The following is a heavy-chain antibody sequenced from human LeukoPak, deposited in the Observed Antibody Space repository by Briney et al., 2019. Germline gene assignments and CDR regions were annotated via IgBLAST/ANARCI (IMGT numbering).Heavy chain of an antibody. CDR2: IIPILGIA. Sequence: GASVKVSCKASGGTFSSYAISWVRQAPGQGLEWMGRIIPILGIANYAQKFQGRVTITADKSTSTAYMELSSLRSEDTAVYYCASRAIDWYRDSNWFDPWGQGTLVTVSS. J-gene: IGHJ5*02. D-gene: IGHD3-9*01. CDR3: ASRAIDWYRDSNWFDP. CDR1: GGTFSSYA. V-gene: IGHV1-69*04.